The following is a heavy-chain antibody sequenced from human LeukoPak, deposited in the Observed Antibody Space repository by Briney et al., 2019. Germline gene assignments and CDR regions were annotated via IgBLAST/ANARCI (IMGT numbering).Heavy chain of an antibody. V-gene: IGHV4-4*09. CDR2: IYTSGST. J-gene: IGHJ5*02. D-gene: IGHD6-6*01. Sequence: SETLSLTCTVSGGSISSYYWSWIRQPPGKGLEWIGYIYTSGSTNYNPSLKSRVTISVDTSKSQFSLKLSSVTAADTAVYYCARAYSSSSVGFDPWGQGTLVTVSS. CDR3: ARAYSSSSVGFDP. CDR1: GGSISSYY.